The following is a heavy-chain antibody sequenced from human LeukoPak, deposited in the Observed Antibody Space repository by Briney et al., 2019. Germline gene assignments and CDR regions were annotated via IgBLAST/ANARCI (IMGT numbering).Heavy chain of an antibody. J-gene: IGHJ4*02. CDR1: GFTFNNYG. Sequence: PGGSLRLSCAASGFTFNNYGMHWVRQAPGKGLEWVAVLSDDGDDKYYADSVKGRFTISRDNSKNTLYLQMNSLRAEDTAVYYCAKDQDGPDYWGQGTLVTVSS. V-gene: IGHV3-30*18. CDR2: LSDDGDDK. CDR3: AKDQDGPDY.